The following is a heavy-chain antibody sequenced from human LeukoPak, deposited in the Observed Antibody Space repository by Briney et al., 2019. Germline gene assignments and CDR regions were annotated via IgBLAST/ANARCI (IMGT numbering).Heavy chain of an antibody. CDR3: ARCGGGSCYNWFDP. CDR1: GYTFNRYG. J-gene: IGHJ5*02. Sequence: ASVKVSCKASGYTFNRYGISWVRQAPGQGLEWIGWISGSNGNTNYAQKFQGRVTMTTDTSTSTTYMELRSLRSDDTAIYYCARCGGGSCYNWFDPWGQGTLVTVSS. D-gene: IGHD2-15*01. V-gene: IGHV1-18*01. CDR2: ISGSNGNT.